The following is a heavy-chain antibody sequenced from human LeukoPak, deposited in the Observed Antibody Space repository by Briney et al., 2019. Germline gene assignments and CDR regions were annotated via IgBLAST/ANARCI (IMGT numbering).Heavy chain of an antibody. V-gene: IGHV4-39*07. J-gene: IGHJ3*02. CDR3: ARGRKVRGVLGAFDI. CDR2: IYYSGST. CDR1: GGSISSSSYY. Sequence: SETLSLTCTVSGGSISSSSYYWGWIRQPPGKGLEWIGSIYYSGSTYYNPSLKSRVTISVDTSKNQFSLKLSSVTAADTAVYYCARGRKVRGVLGAFDIWGQGTMVTVSS. D-gene: IGHD3-10*01.